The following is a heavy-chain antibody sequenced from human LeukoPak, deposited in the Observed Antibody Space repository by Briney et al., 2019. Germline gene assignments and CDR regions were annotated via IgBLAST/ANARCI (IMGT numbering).Heavy chain of an antibody. V-gene: IGHV3-11*01. CDR3: ATPGGILRFLEWFEDV. CDR1: GFTLSDFY. J-gene: IGHJ6*02. Sequence: GGSLRLSCAASGFTLSDFYMSWFRQAPGKGLEWISYISHTGDSIFYADSVRGRFTISRDNAKNSLYLQMDSLRAEDTAVYYCATPGGILRFLEWFEDVWGQGTTVTVSS. D-gene: IGHD3-3*01. CDR2: ISHTGDSI.